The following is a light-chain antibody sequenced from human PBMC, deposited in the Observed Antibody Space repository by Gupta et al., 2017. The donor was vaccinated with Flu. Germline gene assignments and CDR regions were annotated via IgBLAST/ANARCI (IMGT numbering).Light chain of an antibody. J-gene: IGKJ3*01. CDR3: QQYQSYSFT. Sequence: DIQMTQSPSTLSASVGDRVTITCRASQSISNWLAWYQQKPGKAPNLLIYKASRLESGVPSRFSGSGSGTEFTLTISSLQPDDLATYYCQQYQSYSFTFGPGTKVHIK. CDR2: KAS. CDR1: QSISNW. V-gene: IGKV1-5*03.